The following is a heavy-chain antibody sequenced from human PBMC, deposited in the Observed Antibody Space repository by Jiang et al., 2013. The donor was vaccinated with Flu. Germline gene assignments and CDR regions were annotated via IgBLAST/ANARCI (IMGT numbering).Heavy chain of an antibody. J-gene: IGHJ2*01. D-gene: IGHD3-9*01. CDR1: GDSVSSYSAA. V-gene: IGHV6-1*01. CDR3: ARGAHILTGYYNYYYFDL. CDR2: AYYRSKWYN. Sequence: QTLSLTCAISGDSVSSYSAAWNWIRQSPSRGLEWLGRAYYRSKWYNDYAGSVKSRITINPDTSKNQFSLQLNSVTPEDTAVYYCARGAHILTGYYNYYYFDLWAVAPWSLSP.